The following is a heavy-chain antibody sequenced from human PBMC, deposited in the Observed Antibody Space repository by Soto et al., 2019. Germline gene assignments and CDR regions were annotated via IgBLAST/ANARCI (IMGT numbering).Heavy chain of an antibody. CDR2: IYYSGST. CDR1: GGSISSGDYY. V-gene: IGHV4-30-4*01. CDR3: ARGRGYSYGYYFDY. D-gene: IGHD5-18*01. Sequence: PSETLSLTCTVSGGSISSGDYYWSWIRQPPGKGLEWIGYIYYSGSTYYNPSLKGRVTISVDTSKNQFSLKLSSVTAADTAVYYCARGRGYSYGYYFDYWGQGTLVTVS. J-gene: IGHJ4*02.